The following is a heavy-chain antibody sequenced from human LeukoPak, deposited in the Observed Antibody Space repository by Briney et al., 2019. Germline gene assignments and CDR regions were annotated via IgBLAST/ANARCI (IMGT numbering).Heavy chain of an antibody. CDR1: GASINSHSYY. D-gene: IGHD2/OR15-2a*01. V-gene: IGHV4-39*01. CDR3: VRHISTNTGYFDS. J-gene: IGHJ4*02. Sequence: SETLSLTCTVSGASINSHSYYWGWIRQAPGKGLEWIGSVYYDGTSYSNPSHKSRAAVFVDTSRDQFSLDLSFVTAADTALYYCVRHISTNTGYFDSCGQGILVSVSS. CDR2: VYYDGTS.